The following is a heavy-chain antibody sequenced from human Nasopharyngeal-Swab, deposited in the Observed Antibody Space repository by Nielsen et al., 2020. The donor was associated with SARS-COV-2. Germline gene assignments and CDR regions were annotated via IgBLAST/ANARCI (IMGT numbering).Heavy chain of an antibody. CDR1: GFTFSSYG. V-gene: IGHV3-48*01. Sequence: GESLKISCAASGFTFSSYGMNWVRQAPGKGLEWVSYISSSSSTIYYADSVKGRFTISRDNAKNSLYLQMNSLRAEDTAVYYCARKSSFDYWGQGTLVTVSS. CDR3: ARKSSFDY. CDR2: ISSSSSTI. J-gene: IGHJ4*02.